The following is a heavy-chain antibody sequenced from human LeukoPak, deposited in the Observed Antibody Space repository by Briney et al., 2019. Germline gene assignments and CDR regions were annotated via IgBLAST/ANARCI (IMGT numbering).Heavy chain of an antibody. CDR3: ARVRRWLQSGDYYYGMDV. J-gene: IGHJ6*02. Sequence: ASVKVSCKASGYTFTGYYMHWVRQAPGQGLEWMGRINPNSGGTNYAQKFQGRVTMTRDTSISTAYMELSRLRSDDTAVYYCARVRRWLQSGDYYYGMDVWGQGTTVTVSS. CDR2: INPNSGGT. D-gene: IGHD5-24*01. V-gene: IGHV1-2*06. CDR1: GYTFTGYY.